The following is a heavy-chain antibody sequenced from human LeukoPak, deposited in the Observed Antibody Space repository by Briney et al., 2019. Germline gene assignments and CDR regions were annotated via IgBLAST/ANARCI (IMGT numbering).Heavy chain of an antibody. CDR1: GGSISGHY. Sequence: SETLSLTCTVSGGSISGHYWGWIRQPPGKELEWIGYIHYGGSTNYNPSLKSRIIISVDTSKNQFSLELSSVTAADTAVYYCARDLGGGSHDYWGQGTLVTVSS. D-gene: IGHD1-26*01. CDR3: ARDLGGGSHDY. CDR2: IHYGGST. J-gene: IGHJ4*02. V-gene: IGHV4-59*11.